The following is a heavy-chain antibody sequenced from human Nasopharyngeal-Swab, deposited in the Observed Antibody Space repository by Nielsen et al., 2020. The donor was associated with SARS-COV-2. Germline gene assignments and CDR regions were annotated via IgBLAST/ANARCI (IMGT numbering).Heavy chain of an antibody. J-gene: IGHJ4*02. CDR1: GFTFSSYG. D-gene: IGHD5-24*01. Sequence: GGSLRLSCAASGFTFSSYGMHWVRLAPGKGLEWVAVISSDGSNKYYADSVKGRFTISRDNSKNTLYLQMNSLRAEDTAVYYCAKGLEMATADYWGQGTLVTVSS. V-gene: IGHV3-30*18. CDR3: AKGLEMATADY. CDR2: ISSDGSNK.